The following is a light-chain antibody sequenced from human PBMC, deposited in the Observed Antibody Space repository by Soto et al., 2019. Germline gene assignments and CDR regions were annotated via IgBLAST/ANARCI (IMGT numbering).Light chain of an antibody. CDR3: QQYNNWPRT. Sequence: ETLMTQSAATLSVSPGERVTLSCRASQSVNSNLAWYQQKPGQAPRLLIYGASTRVTGIPARFSGSGSGTDFTLVISSLQSEDFAVYYCQQYNNWPRTFGQGTKVEVK. J-gene: IGKJ1*01. CDR2: GAS. CDR1: QSVNSN. V-gene: IGKV3-15*01.